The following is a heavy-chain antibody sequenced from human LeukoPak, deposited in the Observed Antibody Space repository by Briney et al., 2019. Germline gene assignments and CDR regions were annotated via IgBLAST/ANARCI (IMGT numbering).Heavy chain of an antibody. J-gene: IGHJ4*02. CDR3: ARHAGYSSSWL. D-gene: IGHD6-13*01. CDR2: IFPADSDT. V-gene: IGHV5-51*01. CDR1: GYSFTNYW. Sequence: ESLKISRKSSGYSFTNYWNGWVRQMPGKGLEWKGIIFPADSDTRHSPSFQGQVTISAVKSIPTAYLQWSSLKASDTAMYYCARHAGYSSSWLWGQGTLVTVSS.